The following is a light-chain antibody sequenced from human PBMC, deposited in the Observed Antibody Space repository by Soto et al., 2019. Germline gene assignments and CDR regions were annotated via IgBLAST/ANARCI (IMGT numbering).Light chain of an antibody. J-gene: IGKJ1*01. CDR3: QQYNAFES. Sequence: DIQMTQSPSTLSASVGDRVTITCRASQSMSTWLAWYQKKPGKAPKLLIYDASTLYTGVPSRFSGSGSGTEFTLTISSLQPDDFATYYCQQYNAFESFGQGTKVDIK. CDR2: DAS. CDR1: QSMSTW. V-gene: IGKV1-5*01.